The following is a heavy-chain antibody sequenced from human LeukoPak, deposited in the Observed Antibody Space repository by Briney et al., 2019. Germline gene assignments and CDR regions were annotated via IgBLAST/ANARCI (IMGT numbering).Heavy chain of an antibody. V-gene: IGHV3-66*01. CDR2: IYSGGST. CDR3: TTKRGYSYGYAD. CDR1: GFTVSSNY. J-gene: IGHJ4*02. Sequence: GGSLRLSCAASGFTVSSNYMSWVRQAPGKGLEWLSVIYSGGSTYYADSVKGRFTISRDNSKNTLYLQMNSLRAEDTAVYYCTTKRGYSYGYADWGQGTPVTVSS. D-gene: IGHD5-18*01.